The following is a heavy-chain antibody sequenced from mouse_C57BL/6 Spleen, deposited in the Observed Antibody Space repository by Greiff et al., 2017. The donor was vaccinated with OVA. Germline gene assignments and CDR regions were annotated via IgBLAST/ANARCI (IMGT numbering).Heavy chain of an antibody. CDR1: GYTFTDYY. Sequence: VQLVESGAELVRPGASVKLSCKASGYTFTDYYINWVKQRPGQGLEWIARIYPGSGNTYYNEKFKGKATLTAEKSSSTAYMQLSSLTSEDSAVYFCARNHFDVWGTGTTVTVSS. CDR3: ARNHFDV. V-gene: IGHV1-76*01. J-gene: IGHJ1*03. CDR2: IYPGSGNT.